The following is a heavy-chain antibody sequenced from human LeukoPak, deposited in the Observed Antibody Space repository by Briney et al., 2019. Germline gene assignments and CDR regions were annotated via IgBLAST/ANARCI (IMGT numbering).Heavy chain of an antibody. J-gene: IGHJ4*02. D-gene: IGHD2-15*01. Sequence: GGSLRLSCAASAFTFSSYGMHWVHQAPGKGLEWVAFIRYDGSNKYYADSVKGRFTISRDNSKNTLYLQMNSLRAEDTAVYYCAKAGVCSGGSCYSALGGFDYWGQGTLVTVSS. V-gene: IGHV3-30*02. CDR2: IRYDGSNK. CDR1: AFTFSSYG. CDR3: AKAGVCSGGSCYSALGGFDY.